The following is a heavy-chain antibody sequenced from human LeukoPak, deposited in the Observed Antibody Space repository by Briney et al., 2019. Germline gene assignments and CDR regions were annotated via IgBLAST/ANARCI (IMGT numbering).Heavy chain of an antibody. CDR2: INPYNGNT. D-gene: IGHD2-2*01. CDR1: GYTFNSYG. J-gene: IGHJ4*02. V-gene: IGHV1-18*01. Sequence: ASVKVSCKTSGYTFNSYGISWVRQAPGQGLAWMGWINPYNGNTNYAQNLQGRVTMTTDTSTSTAYMELRSLRSDDTAVYYCAFRCSSTSCKTVVDYWGQGTLVTVSS. CDR3: AFRCSSTSCKTVVDY.